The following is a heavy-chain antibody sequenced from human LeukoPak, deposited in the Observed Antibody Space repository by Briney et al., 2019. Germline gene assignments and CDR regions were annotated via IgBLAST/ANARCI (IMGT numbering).Heavy chain of an antibody. J-gene: IGHJ5*02. CDR3: AKDSS. Sequence: GGSLRLSCAASGFTFSSYWMHWVRQAPGKGLEWVSGISWNSGSIGYADSVKGRFTISRDNAKNSLYLQMNSLRAEDTALYYCAKDSSWGQGTLVTVSS. CDR2: ISWNSGSI. V-gene: IGHV3-9*01. CDR1: GFTFSSYW.